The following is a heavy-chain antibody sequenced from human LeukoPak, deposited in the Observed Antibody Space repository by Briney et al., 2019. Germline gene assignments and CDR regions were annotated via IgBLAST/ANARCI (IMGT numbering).Heavy chain of an antibody. V-gene: IGHV3-23*01. D-gene: IGHD2-2*01. Sequence: GGSLRLSCAASGFTFSSYAMHWVRQAPGKGLEWVSAISGSGGSTYYADSVKGRFTISRDNSKNTLYLQMNSLRAEDTAVYYCAKVEVEDIVVVPAAYQGDWFDPWGQGTLVTVSS. J-gene: IGHJ5*02. CDR3: AKVEVEDIVVVPAAYQGDWFDP. CDR2: ISGSGGST. CDR1: GFTFSSYA.